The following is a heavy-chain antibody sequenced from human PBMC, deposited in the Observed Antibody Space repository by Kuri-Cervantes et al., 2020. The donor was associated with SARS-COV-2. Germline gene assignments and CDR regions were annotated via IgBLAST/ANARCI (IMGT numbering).Heavy chain of an antibody. J-gene: IGHJ6*02. V-gene: IGHV3-48*01. Sequence: GESLKISCAASGFTFSSYSMNWVRQAPGKGLEWVSYISSSSSTIYYADSVKGRFTISRDNSKNTLYLQMSSLRAEDTAVYYCVKDECSSTSCYTGGYYYYYYGMDVWGQGTTVTVSS. D-gene: IGHD2-2*02. CDR2: ISSSSSTI. CDR3: VKDECSSTSCYTGGYYYYYYGMDV. CDR1: GFTFSSYS.